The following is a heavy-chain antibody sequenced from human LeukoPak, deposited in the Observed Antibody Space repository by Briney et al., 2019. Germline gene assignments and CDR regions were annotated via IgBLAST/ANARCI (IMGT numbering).Heavy chain of an antibody. J-gene: IGHJ5*02. CDR3: ARDRIAAAGGVWFDP. V-gene: IGHV4-39*07. D-gene: IGHD6-13*01. CDR1: GGSISSSSYY. CDR2: IYYSGST. Sequence: PSETLSLTCTVSGGSISSSSYYWGWIRQPPGKGLEWIGSIYYSGSTYYNPSLKSRVTISVDKSKNQFSLKLSSVTAADTAVYYCARDRIAAAGGVWFDPWGQGTLVTVSS.